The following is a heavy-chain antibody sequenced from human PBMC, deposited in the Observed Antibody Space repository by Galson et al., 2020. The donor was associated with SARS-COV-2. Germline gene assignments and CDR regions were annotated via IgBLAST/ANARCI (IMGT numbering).Heavy chain of an antibody. CDR1: GFTFSNYE. V-gene: IGHV3-48*03. CDR3: ARLDAYGTGY. CDR2: ISSSGRTI. Sequence: GESLKTSCAASGFTFSNYEMNWVRPAPGKGLEWVSYISSSGRTIHSADSVKGRFTNSRDNAKSSQSLQMNSLRAEDTAVYYCARLDAYGTGYWGQGSLVTVSA. D-gene: IGHD2-21*01. J-gene: IGHJ4*02.